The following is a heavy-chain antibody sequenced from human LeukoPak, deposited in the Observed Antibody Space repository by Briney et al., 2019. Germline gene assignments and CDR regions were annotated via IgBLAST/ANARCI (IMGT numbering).Heavy chain of an antibody. CDR1: GFTFSSHG. D-gene: IGHD6-19*01. J-gene: IGHJ4*02. CDR2: ISYDGSNK. Sequence: GRSLRLSCAASGFTFSSHGMHWVRQAPGKGLEWVAVISYDGSNKYYADSVKGRFTISRDNSKNTLYLQMNSLRAEDTAVYYCAKRIGSGRTDRSAPLLFDYWGQGTLVTVSS. CDR3: AKRIGSGRTDRSAPLLFDY. V-gene: IGHV3-30*18.